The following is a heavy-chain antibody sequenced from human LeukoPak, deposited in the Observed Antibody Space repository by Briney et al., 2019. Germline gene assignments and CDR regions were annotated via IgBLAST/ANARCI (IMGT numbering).Heavy chain of an antibody. CDR1: GFTFSDSA. CDR3: TVPQSGGNWFDP. Sequence: GGSLRLSCAASGFTFSDSAIHWVRQASGKGLEWVGRIRGKGFSDPPAYAASVKDRFTISRDDSESAAYLQMNSLKAEDTAVYYCTVPQSGGNWFDPWGPGTQVTVSS. CDR2: IRGKGFSDPP. V-gene: IGHV3-73*01. J-gene: IGHJ5*02. D-gene: IGHD3-16*01.